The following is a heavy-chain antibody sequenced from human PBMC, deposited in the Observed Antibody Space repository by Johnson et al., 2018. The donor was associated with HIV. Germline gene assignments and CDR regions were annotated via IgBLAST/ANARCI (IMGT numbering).Heavy chain of an antibody. Sequence: VQLVESGGGLVQPGRSLRLSCAASGFTFDDYAMHWVRQAPGKGLEWVSGISWNSGIIGYADSVKGRFTISRDNAKNSLYLQMNSLRAEDTALYYCANLYSSSSDAFDIWGQGTTVTVSS. V-gene: IGHV3-9*01. CDR3: ANLYSSSSDAFDI. CDR2: ISWNSGII. CDR1: GFTFDDYA. D-gene: IGHD6-6*01. J-gene: IGHJ3*02.